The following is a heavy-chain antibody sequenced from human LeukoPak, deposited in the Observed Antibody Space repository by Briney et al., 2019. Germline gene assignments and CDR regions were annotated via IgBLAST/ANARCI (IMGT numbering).Heavy chain of an antibody. Sequence: GESLKISCKGYGYSFTSYWIVWVRQMPGKGLEWMGIIYPGDSDTRYSPSFQGQVTISVDRSISTAYLQWSSLKASDTAMYYCARRVGRLVPPDYWGQGTLVTVSS. V-gene: IGHV5-51*01. CDR1: GYSFTSYW. CDR2: IYPGDSDT. D-gene: IGHD3-9*01. J-gene: IGHJ4*02. CDR3: ARRVGRLVPPDY.